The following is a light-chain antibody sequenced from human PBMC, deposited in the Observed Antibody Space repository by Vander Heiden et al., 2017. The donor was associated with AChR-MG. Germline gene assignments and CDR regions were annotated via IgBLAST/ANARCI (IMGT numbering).Light chain of an antibody. CDR1: SSDVGGYNY. CDR2: DVS. Sequence: QSALTQPASVSGPPGQSITISCTGTSSDVGGYNYVSWYQQHPGKAPKLMIYDVSKRPSGVSNRFSGSKSGNTASLTISGLQAEDEADYYCSSYTSSSTLGVFGGGTKLTVL. V-gene: IGLV2-14*01. CDR3: SSYTSSSTLGV. J-gene: IGLJ2*01.